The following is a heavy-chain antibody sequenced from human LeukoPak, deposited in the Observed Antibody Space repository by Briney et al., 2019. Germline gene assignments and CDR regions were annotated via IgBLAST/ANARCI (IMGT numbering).Heavy chain of an antibody. CDR1: GFTFTTYS. V-gene: IGHV3-21*01. CDR2: ISSGSSAI. J-gene: IGHJ4*02. D-gene: IGHD4-17*01. Sequence: GGSLRLSCEASGFTFTTYSMTWVRQAPGKGLEGVSIISSGSSAIFSADALKGRFTISRDDAKNLLYLDMNSLRDEDTAVYYCARGHTAVTRHFDFWGQGTLVTVSS. CDR3: ARGHTAVTRHFDF.